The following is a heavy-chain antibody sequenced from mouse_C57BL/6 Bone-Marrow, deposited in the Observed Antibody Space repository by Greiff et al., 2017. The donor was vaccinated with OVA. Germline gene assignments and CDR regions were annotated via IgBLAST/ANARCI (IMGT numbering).Heavy chain of an antibody. V-gene: IGHV2-6-1*01. CDR1: GFSLTSYG. D-gene: IGHD2-3*01. CDR3: ARHAHDGYYYFDY. J-gene: IGHJ2*01. Sequence: QVQLKESGPGLVAPSQSLSITCTVSGFSLTSYGVHWVRQPPGKGLEWLVVIWSDGSTTYNSALKSRLSISKDNSKSQVFVKMNSLQTDDTAMYYCARHAHDGYYYFDYWGQGTTLTVSS. CDR2: IWSDGST.